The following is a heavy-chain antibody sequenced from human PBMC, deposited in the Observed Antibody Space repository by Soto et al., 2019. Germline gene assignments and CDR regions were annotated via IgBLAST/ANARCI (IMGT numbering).Heavy chain of an antibody. CDR1: GYTHTRHG. Sequence: SVNVSCKASGYTHTRHGISPVRQAPGQGLEWMGWISAYNGNTNYAQKLKGRVTMTTDTSTSTAYMELRSLRSDDTAVYYCARDLGWFDPWGQGTLVTVSS. V-gene: IGHV1-18*01. CDR2: ISAYNGNT. D-gene: IGHD7-27*01. J-gene: IGHJ5*02. CDR3: ARDLGWFDP.